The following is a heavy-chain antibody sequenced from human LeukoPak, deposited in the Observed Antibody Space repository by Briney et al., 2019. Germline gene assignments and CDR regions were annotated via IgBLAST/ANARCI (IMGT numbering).Heavy chain of an antibody. CDR1: GGTFISYA. Sequence: SSETVSCKASGGTFISYAISGVRQAPGQGLEWVGGVITPFGTANYEQKFQGRVTITTAESTRTAYMDLSSLRFEDTAVYYCAMSYGMDVWGKGTTVTVSS. V-gene: IGHV1-69*05. CDR3: AMSYGMDV. J-gene: IGHJ6*04. CDR2: VITPFGTA.